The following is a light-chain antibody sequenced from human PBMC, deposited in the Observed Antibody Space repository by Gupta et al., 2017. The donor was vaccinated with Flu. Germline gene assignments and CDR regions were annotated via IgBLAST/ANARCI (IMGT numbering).Light chain of an antibody. CDR3: QQYGSSLALT. V-gene: IGKV3-20*01. J-gene: IGKJ4*01. Sequence: EIVLTQSPGTLSLSPGERATLSCRASQSASSNNLAWYQQKPGQAPRLLIYGASIRASGIPERVSGSGSGTDFTLTISRLEPEDFAVYYCQQYGSSLALTFGGGTKVEIK. CDR2: GAS. CDR1: QSASSNN.